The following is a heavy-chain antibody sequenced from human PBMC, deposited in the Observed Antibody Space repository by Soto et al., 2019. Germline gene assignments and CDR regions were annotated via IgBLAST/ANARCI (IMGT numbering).Heavy chain of an antibody. CDR2: IYSGGST. D-gene: IGHD3-9*01. CDR3: ARVTGYTAFDI. J-gene: IGHJ3*02. V-gene: IGHV3-53*04. Sequence: GGSLRLSCAASGFTVSSIYMSWVRQAPGKGLEWVSVIYSGGSTYYADSVKGRFTISRHNSKNTLYLQMNSLRAEDTAVYYCARVTGYTAFDIWGQGTMVTVSS. CDR1: GFTVSSIY.